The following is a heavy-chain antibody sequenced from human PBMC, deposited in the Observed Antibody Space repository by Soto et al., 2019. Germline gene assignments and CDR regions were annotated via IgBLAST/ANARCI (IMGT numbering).Heavy chain of an antibody. J-gene: IGHJ6*03. CDR3: AKDGTSLYGSGVGDWVYYYYMAV. CDR1: GFTFDDYA. CDR2: ISWNSGSI. Sequence: EVQLVESGGGLVQPGRSLRLSCAASGFTFDDYAMHWVRQAPGKGLEWVSGISWNSGSIGYADSVKGRFTISRDNAKNSLELQMNSLGAEDTALYYCAKDGTSLYGSGVGDWVYYYYMAVWGKGTTVTVSS. D-gene: IGHD3-10*01. V-gene: IGHV3-9*01.